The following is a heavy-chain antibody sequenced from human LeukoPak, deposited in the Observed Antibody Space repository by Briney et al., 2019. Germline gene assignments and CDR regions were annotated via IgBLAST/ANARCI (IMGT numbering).Heavy chain of an antibody. V-gene: IGHV4-59*01. CDR2: IYYSGST. CDR1: GGSISSYY. J-gene: IGHJ4*02. D-gene: IGHD6-13*01. CDR3: AGGHNSSWYLGDY. Sequence: SETLSLTCTVSGGSISSYYWSWIRQPPGKGLEWIGYIYYSGSTNYNPSLKSRVTISVDTSKNQFSLKLSSVTAADMAVYYCAGGHNSSWYLGDYWGRGTLVTVSS.